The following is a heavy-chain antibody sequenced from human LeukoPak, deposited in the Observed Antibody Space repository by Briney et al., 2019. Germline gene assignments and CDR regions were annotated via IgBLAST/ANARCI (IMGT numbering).Heavy chain of an antibody. J-gene: IGHJ4*02. CDR2: ISYDGSNK. CDR1: GFTFINYA. CDR3: GRGCHSTSCYTGY. V-gene: IGHV3-30*04. D-gene: IGHD2-2*01. Sequence: GRSLRLSCAASGFTFINYAMHWVRQAPGKGLEWVAVISYDGSNKYYADSVKGRFTITRDNSKNTMYLQMNSLRAEDTAVYYCGRGCHSTSCYTGYWGKGTLVTVSS.